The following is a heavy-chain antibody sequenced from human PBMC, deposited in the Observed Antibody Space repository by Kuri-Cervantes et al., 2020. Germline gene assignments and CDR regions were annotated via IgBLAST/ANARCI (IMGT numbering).Heavy chain of an antibody. CDR3: AKVSGYSARRGFFDY. D-gene: IGHD3-9*01. V-gene: IGHV3-23*01. J-gene: IGHJ4*02. Sequence: GESLKISCAASGFTFSSYVMSWVRQAPGKGLEWVSAISGSGGSAYYADSVKGRFTISRDNSKNTLYLQMNSLRAEDTAVYYCAKVSGYSARRGFFDYWGQGTLVTVSS. CDR1: GFTFSSYV. CDR2: ISGSGGSA.